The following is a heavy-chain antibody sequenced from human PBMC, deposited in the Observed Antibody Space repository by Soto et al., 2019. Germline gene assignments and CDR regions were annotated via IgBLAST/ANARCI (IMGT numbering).Heavy chain of an antibody. CDR1: GYTFTSYD. J-gene: IGHJ4*02. Sequence: ASVKVSCKASGYTFTSYDINWVRQAPGQGLEWMGWISAYNGNTNYAQKLQGRVTMTTDTSTSTAYMELRSLRSDDTAVYYCARDRYCSGGGCYFLGESFDYWGQGTLVTVSS. CDR3: ARDRYCSGGGCYFLGESFDY. D-gene: IGHD2-15*01. CDR2: ISAYNGNT. V-gene: IGHV1-18*01.